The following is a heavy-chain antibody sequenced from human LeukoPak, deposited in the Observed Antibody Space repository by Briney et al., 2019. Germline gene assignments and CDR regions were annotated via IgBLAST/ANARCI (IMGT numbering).Heavy chain of an antibody. CDR2: ISWNSGSI. D-gene: IGHD3-22*01. CDR3: AKTSDYYDSSGSYFDY. CDR1: GFTFDDYA. J-gene: IGHJ4*02. V-gene: IGHV3-9*01. Sequence: GGSLRLSCAASGFTFDDYAMHWVRQAPGKGLEWVSGISWNSGSIGYADSVKGRFTISRDNAKNSLYLQMNSLRAEDTALYYCAKTSDYYDSSGSYFDYWGQGTLVTVSS.